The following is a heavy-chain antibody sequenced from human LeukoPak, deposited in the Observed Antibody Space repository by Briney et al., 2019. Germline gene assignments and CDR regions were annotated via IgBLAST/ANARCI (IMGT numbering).Heavy chain of an antibody. Sequence: PGGSLRLSCAASGFTFSSYWMSWVRQAPGKGLERVANIKQDGSEKYYVDSVKGRFTISRDDAKNSLYLQMNSPRAEDTAVYYCARDLFQEAAFDIWGQGTMVTVSS. CDR3: ARDLFQEAAFDI. J-gene: IGHJ3*02. CDR2: IKQDGSEK. CDR1: GFTFSSYW. V-gene: IGHV3-7*01.